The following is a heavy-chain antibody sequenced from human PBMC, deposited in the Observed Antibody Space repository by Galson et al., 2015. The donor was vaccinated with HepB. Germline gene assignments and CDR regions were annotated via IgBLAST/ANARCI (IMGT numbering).Heavy chain of an antibody. D-gene: IGHD6-13*01. CDR1: GDSVSSTSAA. Sequence: CAISGDSVSSTSAAWNWIRQSPSRGLEWLGRTYYRSKWYNDYAVSVKSRITINPDTSKNQFSLQLNSVTPEDTAVYYCARDPIAAAGTCYFDYWGQGTLVTVSS. V-gene: IGHV6-1*01. CDR2: TYYRSKWYN. J-gene: IGHJ4*02. CDR3: ARDPIAAAGTCYFDY.